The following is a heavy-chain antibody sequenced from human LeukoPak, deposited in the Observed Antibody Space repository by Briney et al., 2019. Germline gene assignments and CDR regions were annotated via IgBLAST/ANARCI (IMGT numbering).Heavy chain of an antibody. CDR2: ISYDGSDK. V-gene: IGHV3-30*03. J-gene: IGHJ4*02. Sequence: GGSLRLSCTASGFTFSSYGMHWVRQAPGKGLEWVAVISYDGSDKYYADSVKGRFTISRDNSKNTLYLQMNSLRAEDTAVYYCASDTALGYWGQGTLVTVSS. D-gene: IGHD5-18*01. CDR1: GFTFSSYG. CDR3: ASDTALGY.